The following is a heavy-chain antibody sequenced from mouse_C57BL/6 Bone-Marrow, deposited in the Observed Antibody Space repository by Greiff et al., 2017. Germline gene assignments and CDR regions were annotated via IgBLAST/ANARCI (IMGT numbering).Heavy chain of an antibody. V-gene: IGHV2-2*01. CDR1: GFSLTSYG. CDR3: ASYSNYGWFAY. D-gene: IGHD2-5*01. J-gene: IGHJ3*01. Sequence: QVQLKEPGPGLVQPSQSLSITCTVSGFSLTSYGVHWVRQSPGKGLEWLGVIWRGGSTANNAAFISRLSISKVNSYSQVFFKMHSLQADETAIVYCASYSNYGWFAYWGQGTLVTVSA. CDR2: IWRGGST.